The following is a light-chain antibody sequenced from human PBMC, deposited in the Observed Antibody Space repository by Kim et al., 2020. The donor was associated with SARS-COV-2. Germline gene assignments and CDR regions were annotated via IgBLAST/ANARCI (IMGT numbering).Light chain of an antibody. CDR1: KLGDTY. CDR3: KAWGSSTVV. J-gene: IGLJ2*01. V-gene: IGLV3-1*01. Sequence: SYELTQPPSLSVSPGQTVSISCSGEKLGDTYVCWYQQRPGQSPVLLIYQDNKRPSGIPERFSGSNSGDTATLTISGTQTMDEADYYCKAWGSSTVVFGRGTQLTVL. CDR2: QDN.